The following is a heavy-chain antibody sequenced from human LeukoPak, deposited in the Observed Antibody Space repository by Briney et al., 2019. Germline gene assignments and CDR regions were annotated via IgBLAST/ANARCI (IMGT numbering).Heavy chain of an antibody. CDR3: ARAYPPLRTAAAGDQ. J-gene: IGHJ4*02. CDR1: GFTFSDCD. Sequence: GSLRLSCTASGFTFSDCDMSWVRQAPGKGLEWVSSISYRSSPIYYADSVKGRFTISRDNAKNSLYLQTDSLRAGDTAVYYCARAYPPLRTAAAGDQWGQGTLVTVSS. D-gene: IGHD6-13*01. V-gene: IGHV3-21*01. CDR2: ISYRSSPI.